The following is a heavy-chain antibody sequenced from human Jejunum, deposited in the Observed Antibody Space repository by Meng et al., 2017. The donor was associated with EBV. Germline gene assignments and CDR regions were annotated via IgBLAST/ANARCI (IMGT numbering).Heavy chain of an antibody. J-gene: IGHJ4*02. Sequence: QEHLVQSEAELXXXXXSXKVSCKASGYSFTRNAINWVRQAPGQGLEGMGWINTYSGRPAYAKGFTGRFVFSLDTSVSTAYLQISSLRSEDTAVYYCARDVTTATFDSWGQGTLVTVSS. CDR1: GYSFTRNA. V-gene: IGHV7-4-1*02. CDR2: INTYSGRP. D-gene: IGHD1/OR15-1a*01. CDR3: ARDVTTATFDS.